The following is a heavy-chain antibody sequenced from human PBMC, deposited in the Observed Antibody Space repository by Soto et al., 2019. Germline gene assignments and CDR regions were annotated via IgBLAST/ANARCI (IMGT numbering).Heavy chain of an antibody. J-gene: IGHJ6*02. V-gene: IGHV4-31*03. D-gene: IGHD3-3*01. CDR3: ASGQATNYDFWSGYYWVHYYYYGMDV. Sequence: PSETLSLTCTVSGGSISSGGYYWSWIRQHPGKGLEWIGYIYYSGSTYYNPSLKSRVTISVDTSKNQFSLKLSSVTAADTAVYYCASGQATNYDFWSGYYWVHYYYYGMDVWGQGTTVTVSS. CDR1: GGSISSGGYY. CDR2: IYYSGST.